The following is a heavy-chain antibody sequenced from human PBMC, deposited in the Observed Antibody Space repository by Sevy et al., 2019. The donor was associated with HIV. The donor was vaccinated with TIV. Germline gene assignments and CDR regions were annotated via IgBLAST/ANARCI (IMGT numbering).Heavy chain of an antibody. CDR2: IYYNGDT. D-gene: IGHD3-16*01. V-gene: IGHV4-39*01. CDR1: GGSMSSSDYF. J-gene: IGHJ4*02. CDR3: ARHGAWRFYFDF. Sequence: SETLSLTYTVSGGSMSSSDYFWGWVRQPPGKGLGWIGRIYYNGDTYHSPSLKSRVTVAVDTSKNQFFLTPTSVTAADTAIYYCARHGAWRFYFDFWGQGALVTVSS.